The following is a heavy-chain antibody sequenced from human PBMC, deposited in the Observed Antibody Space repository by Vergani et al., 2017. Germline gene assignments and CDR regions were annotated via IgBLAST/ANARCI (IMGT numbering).Heavy chain of an antibody. CDR1: GFTFSSYS. D-gene: IGHD2-15*01. CDR2: ISSSSSYI. Sequence: EVQLVESGGGLVKPGGSLRLSCAASGFTFSSYSMNWVRQAPGKGLEWVSSISSSSSYIYYADSVKGRFTISRDNAKNSLYLQMNSLRAEDTAVYYCARDLSSLCSCGSCFAFDIWGQGTMVTVSS. V-gene: IGHV3-21*01. J-gene: IGHJ3*02. CDR3: ARDLSSLCSCGSCFAFDI.